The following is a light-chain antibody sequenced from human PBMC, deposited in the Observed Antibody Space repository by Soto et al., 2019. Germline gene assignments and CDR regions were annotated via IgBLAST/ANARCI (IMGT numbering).Light chain of an antibody. CDR1: QSVSSK. Sequence: EIVMTQSPATLSVSPGERATLSCRASQSVSSKLAWYQQKPGQAPRLLIYGASTRATGIPARFSGSGSGTEFTLTISSLQSEDLADYYCQQYNNWPWTFGQGTKV. CDR3: QQYNNWPWT. J-gene: IGKJ1*01. CDR2: GAS. V-gene: IGKV3-15*01.